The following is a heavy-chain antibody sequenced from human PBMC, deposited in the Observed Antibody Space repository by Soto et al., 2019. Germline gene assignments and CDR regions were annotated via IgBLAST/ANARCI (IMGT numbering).Heavy chain of an antibody. V-gene: IGHV3-23*01. CDR1: GFICSSYD. CDR2: ILVDGRT. D-gene: IGHD2-8*02. Sequence: GGSLRLSCAASGFICSSYDMSWVRQAPGKGLEWVSTILVDGRTFYVDSVKGRFTISRDSSQDTVYLQMNSLTAGDTALYYCAKATATGGGAFDICGQGTMVTVSS. CDR3: AKATATGGGAFDI. J-gene: IGHJ3*02.